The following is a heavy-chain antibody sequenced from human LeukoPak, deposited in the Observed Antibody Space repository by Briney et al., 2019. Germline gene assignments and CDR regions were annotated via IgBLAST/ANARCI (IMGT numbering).Heavy chain of an antibody. V-gene: IGHV4-38-2*02. Sequence: SETLSLTCTVSGYSISSGYYWGWIRQPPGKGLEWIGSIYHSGSTYYNPSLKSRVTISVDTSKNQFSLKLSSVTAADTAVYYCARHALGHYDILTGSIDYWGQGTLVTVSS. CDR3: ARHALGHYDILTGSIDY. CDR1: GYSISSGYY. CDR2: IYHSGST. J-gene: IGHJ4*02. D-gene: IGHD3-9*01.